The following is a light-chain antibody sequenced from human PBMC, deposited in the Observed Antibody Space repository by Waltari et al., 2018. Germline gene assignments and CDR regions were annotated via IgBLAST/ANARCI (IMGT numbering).Light chain of an antibody. V-gene: IGKV1-39*01. CDR3: QQSNSTPLT. CDR2: AAS. J-gene: IGKJ4*01. Sequence: TQSPGTLSLSPGERATLSCRASQSISSYLNWYQQKAGKAPKLLIYAASSLQRGVPSRLSGSGSGTDFTLTISSLQPEDFATYYCQQSNSTPLTFGGGTKVEIK. CDR1: QSISSY.